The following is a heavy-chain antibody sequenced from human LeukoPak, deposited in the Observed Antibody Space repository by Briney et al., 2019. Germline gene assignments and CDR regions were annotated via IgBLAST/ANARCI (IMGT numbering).Heavy chain of an antibody. D-gene: IGHD3-16*01. Sequence: GGSLRLSCAASGFTFSLYSMTWVRQAPGKGLEWLSYIRRSSDAIFYADSVKGRFTISRDNAKNSLFLQMNSLRDEDTAVYYCARDDGQGEARNAFDVWGQGTMVTVSS. CDR1: GFTFSLYS. CDR3: ARDDGQGEARNAFDV. CDR2: IRRSSDAI. V-gene: IGHV3-48*02. J-gene: IGHJ3*01.